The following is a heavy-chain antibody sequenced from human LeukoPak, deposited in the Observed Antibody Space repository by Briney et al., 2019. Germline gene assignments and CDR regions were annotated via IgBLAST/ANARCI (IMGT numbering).Heavy chain of an antibody. J-gene: IGHJ6*03. CDR2: ISGSGGST. V-gene: IGHV3-23*01. CDR3: AKVGGLGTSPPYDYYMDV. CDR1: GFTFSSYA. D-gene: IGHD3-16*01. Sequence: QTGGSLRLSCAASGFTFSSYAMSWVRQAPGKGLEWVSAISGSGGSTYYADSVKGRFTISRDNSKNTLYLQMNSLRAEDTAVYYCAKVGGLGTSPPYDYYMDVWGKGTTVTVSS.